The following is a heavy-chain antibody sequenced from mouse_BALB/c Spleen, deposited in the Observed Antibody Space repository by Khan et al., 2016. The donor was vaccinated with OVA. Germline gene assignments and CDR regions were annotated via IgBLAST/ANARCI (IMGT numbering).Heavy chain of an antibody. J-gene: IGHJ2*01. V-gene: IGHV1-7*01. CDR3: TRDRIDY. Sequence: VQLQQSGAALAKPGASVKMSCKASGYTFSTYWMHWVKQRPGQGLESIGYINPTSGYTDYNEKFKDKATLSADKSSSTAYMQLSRLTSEDSAVYYWTRDRIDYWGQGTTLTVSS. CDR2: INPTSGYT. CDR1: GYTFSTYW.